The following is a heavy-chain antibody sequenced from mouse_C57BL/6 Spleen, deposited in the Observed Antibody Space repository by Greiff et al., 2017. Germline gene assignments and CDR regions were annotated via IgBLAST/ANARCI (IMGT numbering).Heavy chain of an antibody. J-gene: IGHJ4*01. Sequence: QVQLQQPGAELVKPGASVKMSCKASGYTFTSYWITWVKQRPGQGLEWIGDLYPGSGSTNYNEQFKSKATLTVDTSSSTAYMQLSILTSADSAVYYCAIFITTVIAPFYAMDYWGQGTSVTVSS. V-gene: IGHV1-55*01. CDR1: GYTFTSYW. CDR3: AIFITTVIAPFYAMDY. CDR2: LYPGSGST. D-gene: IGHD1-1*01.